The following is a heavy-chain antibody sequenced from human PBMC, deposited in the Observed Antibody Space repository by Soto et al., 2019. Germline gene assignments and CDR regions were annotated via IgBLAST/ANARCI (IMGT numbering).Heavy chain of an antibody. V-gene: IGHV3-30*18. CDR3: AKDKGVFNWAPSYFDY. J-gene: IGHJ4*02. CDR1: GFTFSNYA. Sequence: QVQLVESGGGVVQPGRSLRLSCAASGFTFSNYAMHWVRQAPGKGLEWVALTSYDGNNEYYTDSVKGRFTISRDNSKNTLFLQMNSPRPVDSAVYYCAKDKGVFNWAPSYFDYWGQGALVTVSS. CDR2: TSYDGNNE. D-gene: IGHD1-1*01.